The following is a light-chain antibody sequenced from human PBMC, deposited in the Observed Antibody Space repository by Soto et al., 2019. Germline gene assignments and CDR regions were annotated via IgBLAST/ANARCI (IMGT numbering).Light chain of an antibody. J-gene: IGKJ2*01. CDR2: KAS. CDR1: QSISDW. Sequence: DIQMTQSPSTLSASVGDRVTITCRASQSISDWLAWYQQKPGKAPKLLIYKASSLESGVPSRFSGSGSGTEFTLTISSLQSDDYATYYCQEYNSHSRYTFGQGTKLEIK. V-gene: IGKV1-5*03. CDR3: QEYNSHSRYT.